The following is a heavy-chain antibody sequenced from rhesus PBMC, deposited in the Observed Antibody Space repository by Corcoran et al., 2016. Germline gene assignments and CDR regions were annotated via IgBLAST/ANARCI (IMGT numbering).Heavy chain of an antibody. CDR3: ARVVHPNFGPFDY. V-gene: IGHV4-73*01. Sequence: QVKLQQWGEGLVKPSETLSLTCAVYGGSISGYYYWSWIRQAPGKGLEWIGNIDGNSANTISNPPLKNRVAISKHTSKNQFSLKLSSVTAADTAVYYCARVVHPNFGPFDYWGQGVLVTVSS. CDR2: IDGNSANT. D-gene: IGHD3-3*01. J-gene: IGHJ4*01. CDR1: GGSISGYYY.